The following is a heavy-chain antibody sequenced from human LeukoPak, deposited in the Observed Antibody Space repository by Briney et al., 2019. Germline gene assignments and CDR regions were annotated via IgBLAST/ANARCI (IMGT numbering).Heavy chain of an antibody. J-gene: IGHJ4*02. Sequence: GASVKVSCKASGYTFTSYGISWVRQAPGQGLEWMGWISAYNGNTNYAQKLQGRVTMTTDTSTSTAYMELRSLRSDDTAVYYCARVPHCSSTSCEAQYYFDYWGQGTLVTVSS. D-gene: IGHD2-2*01. V-gene: IGHV1-18*01. CDR2: ISAYNGNT. CDR1: GYTFTSYG. CDR3: ARVPHCSSTSCEAQYYFDY.